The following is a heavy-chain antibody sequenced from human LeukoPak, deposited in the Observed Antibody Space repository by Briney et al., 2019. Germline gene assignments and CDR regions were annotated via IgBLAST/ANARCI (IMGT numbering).Heavy chain of an antibody. Sequence: SETLSLTCTVSGYSISSGYYWGWIRQPPGKGLEWIGSIYHSGSTYYSPSLKSRVTISVDTSKNQFSLKLSSVTAADTAVYYCARYYGGNSFDAFDIWGLGTMVTVSS. D-gene: IGHD4-23*01. CDR3: ARYYGGNSFDAFDI. CDR2: IYHSGST. J-gene: IGHJ3*02. V-gene: IGHV4-38-2*02. CDR1: GYSISSGYY.